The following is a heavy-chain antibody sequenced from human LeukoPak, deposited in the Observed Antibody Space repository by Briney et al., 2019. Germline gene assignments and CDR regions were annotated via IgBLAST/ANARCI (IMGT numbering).Heavy chain of an antibody. D-gene: IGHD4-11*01. CDR2: IYTSGST. Sequence: SETLSLTCTVSGGSISSYYWCWIRQPAGKGLEWIGRIYTSGSTNYNPSLKSRVTMSVDTSKNQFSLKLSSVTAADTAVYYCARARTKMTTVTSDAFDIWGQGTMVTVSS. CDR3: ARARTKMTTVTSDAFDI. J-gene: IGHJ3*02. CDR1: GGSISSYY. V-gene: IGHV4-4*07.